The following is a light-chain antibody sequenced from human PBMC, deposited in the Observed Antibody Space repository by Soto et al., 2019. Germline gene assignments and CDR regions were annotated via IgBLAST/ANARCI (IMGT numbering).Light chain of an antibody. CDR1: QSVSSD. CDR2: SAS. Sequence: EIVMTQSPATLSVSPGETATLSCRARQSVSSDLAWYQQKPGQSPRLLIYSASTRATGIPARFSGSGFGTEFSLIISSLQSEDFALYFCLQYDNWPRTVGQGTRVEIK. V-gene: IGKV3-15*01. J-gene: IGKJ1*01. CDR3: LQYDNWPRT.